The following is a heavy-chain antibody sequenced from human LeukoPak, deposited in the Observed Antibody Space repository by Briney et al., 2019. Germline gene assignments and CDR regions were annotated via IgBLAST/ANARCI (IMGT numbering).Heavy chain of an antibody. D-gene: IGHD4-11*01. CDR3: ASYSNYADEGPYFDY. CDR2: IYYSGST. J-gene: IGHJ4*02. Sequence: SETLSLTCTVSGGSISSGGYYWSWIRQHPGKGLEGIGYIYYSGSTYYNPSLKSRVTISVDTSKNQFSLKLSSVTAADTAVYYCASYSNYADEGPYFDYWGQGTLVTVSS. V-gene: IGHV4-31*03. CDR1: GGSISSGGYY.